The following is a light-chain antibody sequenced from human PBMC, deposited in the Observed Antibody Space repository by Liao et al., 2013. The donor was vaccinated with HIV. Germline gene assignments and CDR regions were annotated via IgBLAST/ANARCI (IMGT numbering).Light chain of an antibody. Sequence: YVLTQPPSVSVAPGQTAVMTCGGNNIRSRGVHWYQQRPGQAPVLVMYYDQNRPSGIPERISGSISGNTATLTISGVETGDEADYFCQVWDHSSDHRWVFGGGTKLTVL. CDR1: NIRSRG. CDR2: YDQ. V-gene: IGLV3-21*04. J-gene: IGLJ3*02. CDR3: QVWDHSSDHRWV.